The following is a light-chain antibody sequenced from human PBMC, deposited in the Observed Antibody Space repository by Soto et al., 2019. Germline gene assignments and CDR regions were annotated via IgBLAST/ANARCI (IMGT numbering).Light chain of an antibody. Sequence: EIVLTQSPATLSLSPGERATLSCRASQSVSSYLAWYQQKPGQAPRLLIYDASNRATGIPARFSGSGSGTDFTITISSLEPEDVAVYYCHQRSDWPPLTFGGGNKVEIK. V-gene: IGKV3-11*01. CDR2: DAS. J-gene: IGKJ4*01. CDR3: HQRSDWPPLT. CDR1: QSVSSY.